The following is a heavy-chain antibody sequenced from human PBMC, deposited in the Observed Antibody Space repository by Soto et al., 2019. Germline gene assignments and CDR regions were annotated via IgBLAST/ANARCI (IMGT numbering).Heavy chain of an antibody. CDR3: AKYCSSICPWFAP. Sequence: SETLSLTCTVSGGSVSSGSYYWSWIRQPPGKGLEWIGYIYYSGSTNYNPSLKSRVTISVDTSKNQFSLKLSSVTAADTAVYYCAKYCSSICPWFAPWGQGTLVTVSS. V-gene: IGHV4-61*01. J-gene: IGHJ5*02. CDR1: GGSVSSGSYY. D-gene: IGHD2-2*01. CDR2: IYYSGST.